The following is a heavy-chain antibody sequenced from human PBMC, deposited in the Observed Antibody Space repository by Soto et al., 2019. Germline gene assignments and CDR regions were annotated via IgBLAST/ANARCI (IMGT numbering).Heavy chain of an antibody. CDR3: ARDTVAAAGFEY. V-gene: IGHV4-34*09. D-gene: IGHD6-13*01. CDR2: INHSGST. J-gene: IGHJ4*02. CDR1: GGSFSGYY. Sequence: SETLSLTCDVHGGSFSGYYWSRIRQPPGKGLEWIGDINHSGSTNYNPSLKSRVTISVDTSKNQFSLKLSSVTAADTAVYYCARDTVAAAGFEYWGQGTLVTVSS.